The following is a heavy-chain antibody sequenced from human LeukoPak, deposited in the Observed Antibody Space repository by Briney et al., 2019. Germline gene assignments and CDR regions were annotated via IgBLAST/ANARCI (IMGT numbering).Heavy chain of an antibody. CDR3: ARVGYYYDSSGYCDY. V-gene: IGHV1-46*01. CDR2: INPSGGST. D-gene: IGHD3-22*01. CDR1: GYTFTSYY. J-gene: IGHJ4*02. Sequence: ASVKVSCKASGYTFTSYYMHWVRQAPGQGLEWMGIINPSGGSTSYAQKFQGRVTMTRDTSTSTVYMELSSLRSEDTAVYYCARVGYYYDSSGYCDYWGQGTLVTVSS.